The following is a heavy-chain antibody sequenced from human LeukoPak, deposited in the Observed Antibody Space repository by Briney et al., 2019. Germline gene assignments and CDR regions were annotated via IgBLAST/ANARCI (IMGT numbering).Heavy chain of an antibody. CDR2: ISGGGGST. D-gene: IGHD4-17*01. V-gene: IGHV3-23*01. CDR3: ARMGGDYGSPGFDY. Sequence: PTGGSLRLSCAASGFTFTSYSMNWVRQAPGRGLEWVSTISGGGGSTYYADSVKGRFTISRDNSKNTLYLQMNSLRAEDTAVYYCARMGGDYGSPGFDYWGQGTLVTVSS. J-gene: IGHJ4*02. CDR1: GFTFTSYS.